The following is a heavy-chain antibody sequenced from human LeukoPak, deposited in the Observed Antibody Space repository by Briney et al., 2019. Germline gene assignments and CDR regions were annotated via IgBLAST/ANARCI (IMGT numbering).Heavy chain of an antibody. CDR3: ARDGRSDGMDV. D-gene: IGHD6-6*01. J-gene: IGHJ6*02. V-gene: IGHV3-30-3*01. Sequence: PGRSLRLSCAASGFTFSSYAMHWVRQAPGKGLEWVAVISYDGSNKYYADSVKGRFTISRDNSKNTLYLQMNSLRAEDTAVYYCARDGRSDGMDVWGQGTTVTVSS. CDR1: GFTFSSYA. CDR2: ISYDGSNK.